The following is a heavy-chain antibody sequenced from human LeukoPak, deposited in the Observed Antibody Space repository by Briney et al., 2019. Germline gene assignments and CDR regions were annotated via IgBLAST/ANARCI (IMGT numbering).Heavy chain of an antibody. J-gene: IGHJ3*02. CDR3: ARHVPVAAGTRSVWAFDI. Sequence: TSSETLSLTCTVSGYSISSGYYWGWIRQPPGKGLEWIGEINHSGSTNYNPSLKSRVTISVDTSKNQFSLKLSSVTAADTAVYYCARHVPVAAGTRSVWAFDIWGQGTMVTVSS. CDR2: INHSGST. CDR1: GYSISSGYY. V-gene: IGHV4-38-2*02. D-gene: IGHD6-13*01.